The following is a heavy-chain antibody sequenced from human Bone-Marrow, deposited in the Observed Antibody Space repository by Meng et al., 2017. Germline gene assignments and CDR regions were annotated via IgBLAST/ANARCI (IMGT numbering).Heavy chain of an antibody. CDR2: ISWNSGSI. V-gene: IGHV3-9*01. Sequence: GGSLRLSCAASGFTFDDYAMHWVRQAPGKGLEWVSGISWNSGSIGYADSVKGRFTISRDNAKNSLYLQMNSLRAEDTALYYCAKSQGYCSSTSCHDAFDIWGQGTMVT. D-gene: IGHD2-2*01. J-gene: IGHJ3*02. CDR3: AKSQGYCSSTSCHDAFDI. CDR1: GFTFDDYA.